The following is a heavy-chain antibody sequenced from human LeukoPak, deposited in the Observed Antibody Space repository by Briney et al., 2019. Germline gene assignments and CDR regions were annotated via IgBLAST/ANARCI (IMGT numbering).Heavy chain of an antibody. V-gene: IGHV4-34*01. Sequence: PSETLSLTCAVYGGSFSGYYWSWIRQPPGKGLEWIGEINHSRSTNYNPSLKSRVTISVDTSKNQFSLKLSSVTAADTAVYYCASGYSSDRWFDYWGQGTLVTVSS. CDR1: GGSFSGYY. CDR2: INHSRST. J-gene: IGHJ4*02. CDR3: ASGYSSDRWFDY. D-gene: IGHD6-19*01.